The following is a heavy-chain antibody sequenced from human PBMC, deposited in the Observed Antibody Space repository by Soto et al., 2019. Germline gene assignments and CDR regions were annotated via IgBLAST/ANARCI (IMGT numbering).Heavy chain of an antibody. D-gene: IGHD3-10*01. J-gene: IGHJ4*02. Sequence: QVQLVQSGPEVKKPGASVKVSCKASGYTFSNYGISWVRQAPGQGLEWMGWISGYNGNTAYARNLQDRVTMTIDAPTTTAYMELRSVSSDDTAVYYCARDEGIRGLEFRGLGTLVTVSS. CDR3: ARDEGIRGLEF. V-gene: IGHV1-18*04. CDR1: GYTFSNYG. CDR2: ISGYNGNT.